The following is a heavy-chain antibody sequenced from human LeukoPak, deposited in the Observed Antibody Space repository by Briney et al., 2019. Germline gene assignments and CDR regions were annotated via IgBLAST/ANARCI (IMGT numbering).Heavy chain of an antibody. CDR3: ARPYCTSRSCHDYFDY. J-gene: IGHJ4*01. Sequence: ASVKVSCKASGYTFTGYYLHWVRQAPGQGLEWMGWINPITGGTNYAQRFQGRVTMTRDTSISTVYMELSRLRSDDTAVYYCARPYCTSRSCHDYFDYWGQEPWSPSPQ. CDR1: GYTFTGYY. CDR2: INPITGGT. D-gene: IGHD2-15*01. V-gene: IGHV1-2*02.